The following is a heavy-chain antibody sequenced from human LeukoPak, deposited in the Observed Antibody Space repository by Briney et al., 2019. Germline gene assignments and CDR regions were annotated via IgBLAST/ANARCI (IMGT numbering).Heavy chain of an antibody. D-gene: IGHD2-2*01. CDR1: GGSFSGYY. CDR2: IYYSGNT. CDR3: ARHSADCTGTSCYLFDP. J-gene: IGHJ5*02. V-gene: IGHV4-59*08. Sequence: SETLSLTCAVYGGSFSGYYWSWLRQPPGKGLEWIGYIYYSGNTNYNPSPESRVTISVDTSKNQFSLKLRTVTAADTAVYYCARHSADCTGTSCYLFDPWGQGTLVTVSS.